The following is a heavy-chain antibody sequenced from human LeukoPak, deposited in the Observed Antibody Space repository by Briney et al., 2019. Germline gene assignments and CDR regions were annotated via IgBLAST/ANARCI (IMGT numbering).Heavy chain of an antibody. CDR2: MNPNRGNT. CDR1: GYTFTSYD. CDR3: ARGYCSGGSCYSGWFDP. D-gene: IGHD2-15*01. J-gene: IGHJ5*02. Sequence: ASVKVSCKASGYTFTSYDIKWVRQATGQGLEWMGWMNPNRGNTGYAQKFQGRVTMTRNTSISTAYMELSSLRSEDTAVYYCARGYCSGGSCYSGWFDPWGQGTLVTVSS. V-gene: IGHV1-8*01.